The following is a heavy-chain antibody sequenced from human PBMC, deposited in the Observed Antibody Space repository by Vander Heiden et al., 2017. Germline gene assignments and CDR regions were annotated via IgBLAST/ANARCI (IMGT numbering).Heavy chain of an antibody. D-gene: IGHD6-19*01. CDR3: ARMKAGTGYYFDY. J-gene: IGHJ4*02. Sequence: EVQLVESGGGLVKPGGSLRLSCAASAFTFSSFSMNWVRQAPGKGLEWVSSISSSSSYIYYADSVKGRFTISRDNAKNSLYLQMNSLRAEDTAVYYCARMKAGTGYYFDYWGQGTLVTVSS. CDR2: ISSSSSYI. CDR1: AFTFSSFS. V-gene: IGHV3-21*01.